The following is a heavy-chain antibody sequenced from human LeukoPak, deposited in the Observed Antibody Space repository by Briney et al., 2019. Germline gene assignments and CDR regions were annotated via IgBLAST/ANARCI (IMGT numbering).Heavy chain of an antibody. J-gene: IGHJ5*02. Sequence: PSETLSLTCTVSGGSISSSSYYWGWIRQPPGKGLEWIGNIYHSGSTYYNPSLKSRVTISVDTSKNQFSLKLSSVTAADTAVYYCARLRPYDSSGYYYARPKGWFDPWGQGTLVTVSS. V-gene: IGHV4-39*07. D-gene: IGHD3-22*01. CDR3: ARLRPYDSSGYYYARPKGWFDP. CDR2: IYHSGST. CDR1: GGSISSSSYY.